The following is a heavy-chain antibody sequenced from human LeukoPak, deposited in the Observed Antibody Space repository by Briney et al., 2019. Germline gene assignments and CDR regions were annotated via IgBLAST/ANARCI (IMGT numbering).Heavy chain of an antibody. Sequence: ASVKVSCKASGYTFTSYAMHWVRQAPGQRLEWMGWINAGNGNTKYSQKFQGRVTITRDTSASTAYMELSSLRSEDTAVYYCARDARGYYYLDYWGQGTLVTVSS. V-gene: IGHV1-3*01. D-gene: IGHD3-22*01. J-gene: IGHJ4*02. CDR3: ARDARGYYYLDY. CDR2: INAGNGNT. CDR1: GYTFTSYA.